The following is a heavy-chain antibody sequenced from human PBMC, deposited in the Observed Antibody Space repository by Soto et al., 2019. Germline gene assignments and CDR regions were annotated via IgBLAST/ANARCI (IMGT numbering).Heavy chain of an antibody. CDR2: INSDGTT. V-gene: IGHV3-66*02. D-gene: IGHD3-16*02. J-gene: IGHJ6*02. CDR3: AKDRIQGGMDV. CDR1: GFTVTTNY. Sequence: GGSLRLSCAASGFTVTTNYMTWVRQAPGKGLEWVSVINSDGTTYYADSVKGRFTISRDNSKNTLYLQMNSLRAEDTAVYYCAKDRIQGGMDVWGQGTTVTVSS.